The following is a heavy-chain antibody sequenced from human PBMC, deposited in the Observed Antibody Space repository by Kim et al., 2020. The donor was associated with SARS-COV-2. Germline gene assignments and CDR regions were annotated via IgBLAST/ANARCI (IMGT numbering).Heavy chain of an antibody. CDR2: INHSGST. CDR1: GGSFSGYY. Sequence: SETLSLTCAVYGGSFSGYYWSWIRQPPGKGLEWIGEINHSGSTNYNPSLKSRVTISVDTSKNQFSLKLSSVTAADTAVYYCARGPIAVVPDNWFDPWGQGTLVTVSS. CDR3: ARGPIAVVPDNWFDP. V-gene: IGHV4-34*01. J-gene: IGHJ5*02. D-gene: IGHD3-16*02.